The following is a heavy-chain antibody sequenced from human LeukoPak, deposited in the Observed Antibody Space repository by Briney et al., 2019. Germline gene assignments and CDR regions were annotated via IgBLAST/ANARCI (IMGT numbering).Heavy chain of an antibody. CDR3: ERVSSGSGGTTLSYFDY. J-gene: IGHJ4*02. CDR2: ISSSSSTI. D-gene: IGHD3-22*01. Sequence: GGSLRLSCAASGFTFSSYSMNWVRQAPGKGLEWVSYISSSSSTIYYADSVKGRFTISRDNAKNTLYLQMNSLRAEDTAVYYCERVSSGSGGTTLSYFDYGGQGTLDTVSS. CDR1: GFTFSSYS. V-gene: IGHV3-48*01.